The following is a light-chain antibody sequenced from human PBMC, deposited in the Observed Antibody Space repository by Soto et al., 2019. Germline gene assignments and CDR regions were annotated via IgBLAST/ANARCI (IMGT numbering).Light chain of an antibody. CDR2: WAS. CDR1: QSLLYGSSNKNN. V-gene: IGKV4-1*01. CDR3: QQYYSTPWA. J-gene: IGKJ1*01. Sequence: DIVMTQSPDSLAVSLGERATINCKSSQSLLYGSSNKNNLAWYQHKPGQPPRLLIYWASTRHSGVPDRFRGSGSGTDFTPTISRPEGEDVAVYYCQQYYSTPWAFGQGTKVEIK.